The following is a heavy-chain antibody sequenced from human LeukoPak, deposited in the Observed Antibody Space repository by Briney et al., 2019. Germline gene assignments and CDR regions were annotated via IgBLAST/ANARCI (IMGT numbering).Heavy chain of an antibody. Sequence: GGSLRLFCAASGFTFSSYAMSWVRQSPGKGLEWVSAISGGGATTYYAYYADSVKGRFTISRDNSKNTLYLQMNSLRAEDTAVYYCAKFYDILTGCFDYWGQGTLVTVSS. V-gene: IGHV3-23*01. CDR1: GFTFSSYA. CDR3: AKFYDILTGCFDY. CDR2: ISGGGATTYYA. J-gene: IGHJ4*02. D-gene: IGHD3-9*01.